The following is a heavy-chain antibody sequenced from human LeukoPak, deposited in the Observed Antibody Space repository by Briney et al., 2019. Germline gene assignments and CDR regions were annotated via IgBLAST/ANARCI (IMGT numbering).Heavy chain of an antibody. D-gene: IGHD3-9*01. CDR3: ARRELRYFDWLRAFDI. J-gene: IGHJ3*02. Sequence: GASLRLSCAASGFTFSNYAVSWVRQAPGKGLEWVSAISGSGVSTFYADSVKGRFTISRDNAKNSLYLQMNSLRAEDTAVYYCARRELRYFDWLRAFDIWGQGTMVTVSS. V-gene: IGHV3-23*01. CDR1: GFTFSNYA. CDR2: ISGSGVST.